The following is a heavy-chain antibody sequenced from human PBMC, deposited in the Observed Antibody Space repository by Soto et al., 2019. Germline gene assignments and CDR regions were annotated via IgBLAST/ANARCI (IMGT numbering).Heavy chain of an antibody. V-gene: IGHV3-30*18. CDR3: AKESSQPATYYYYGMDV. J-gene: IGHJ6*02. D-gene: IGHD2-2*01. CDR2: ISYDGSNK. Sequence: QVQLVESGGGVVQPGRSLRLSCAASGFTFSSYGMHWVRQAPGKGLEWVAVISYDGSNKYYADSVKGRFTISRDNSKNTLYLQMNSLRAEDTAVYYCAKESSQPATYYYYGMDVWGQGTTVTVSS. CDR1: GFTFSSYG.